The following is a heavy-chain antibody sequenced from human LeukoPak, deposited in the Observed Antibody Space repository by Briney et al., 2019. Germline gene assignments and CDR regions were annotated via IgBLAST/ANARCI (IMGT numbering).Heavy chain of an antibody. CDR1: GFRFDDYA. D-gene: IGHD6-13*01. CDR2: MNWNSGII. CDR3: TRDISAQIAAPGYY. V-gene: IGHV3-9*01. Sequence: GGSLRLSCAASGFRFDDYAMHWVRQAPGKGLEWVSGMNWNSGIITYADSVEGRFTISRDNTKSSLHLQMTSLKPEDTAFYYCTRDISAQIAAPGYYWGQGTLVTVSS. J-gene: IGHJ4*02.